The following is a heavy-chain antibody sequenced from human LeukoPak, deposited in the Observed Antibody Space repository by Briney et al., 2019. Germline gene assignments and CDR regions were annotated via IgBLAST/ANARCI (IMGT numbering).Heavy chain of an antibody. J-gene: IGHJ3*02. V-gene: IGHV3-21*01. CDR1: GFTFSSYS. CDR3: GRACSSSTCGSRGGVYAVDI. D-gene: IGHD2-2*01. Sequence: GGSLTLSCSASGFTFSSYSIDWVRQAPGKGLEWVTFISSGGGSISYADSVKGRFTISRENAKNSLYLQMSSLRAEDTAVYYCGRACSSSTCGSRGGVYAVDIWGQGTMVTVSS. CDR2: ISSGGGSI.